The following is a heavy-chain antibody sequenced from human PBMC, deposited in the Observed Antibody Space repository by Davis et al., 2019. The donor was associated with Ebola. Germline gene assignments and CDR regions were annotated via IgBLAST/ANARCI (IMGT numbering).Heavy chain of an antibody. CDR1: GYSFTTYW. D-gene: IGHD3-22*01. V-gene: IGHV5-51*01. CDR3: ARVADATYYFDSRVFLNYFDY. Sequence: KVSCKGFGYSFTTYWIGWVRQMPGKGLEWMGIIYPGYSDTRYSPSFQGQVTISADKSISTAYLQWNSLKASDTAVYYCARVADATYYFDSRVFLNYFDYWGQGSLVTVSS. J-gene: IGHJ4*02. CDR2: IYPGYSDT.